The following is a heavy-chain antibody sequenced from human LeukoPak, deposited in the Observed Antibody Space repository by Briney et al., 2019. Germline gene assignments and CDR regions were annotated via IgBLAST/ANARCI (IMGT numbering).Heavy chain of an antibody. V-gene: IGHV4-39*07. J-gene: IGHJ4*02. D-gene: IGHD3-16*01. CDR3: ARGDFYYFDY. CDR2: IHYSGST. CDR1: GGSISSSIYF. Sequence: SETLSLTCAVSGGSISSSIYFWGWIRQPPGKGLEWIGSIHYSGSTYHDPSLKSRVTVSLDTSKNQFSLKLSSVTAVDTAVYYCARGDFYYFDYWGQGTLVTVSS.